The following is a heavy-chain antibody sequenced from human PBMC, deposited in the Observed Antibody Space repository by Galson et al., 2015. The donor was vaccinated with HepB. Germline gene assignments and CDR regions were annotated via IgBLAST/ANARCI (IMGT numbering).Heavy chain of an antibody. J-gene: IGHJ6*02. V-gene: IGHV3-23*01. CDR1: GFTFSNYA. CDR2: ISAGGDTT. D-gene: IGHD3-16*01. CDR3: AKGDVWGSAARNYGMDV. Sequence: SLRLSCAASGFTFSNYAMTWVRQAPGKGLEWVSSISAGGDTTYYADSVKGRFPISRDNAKKMLSLRTNSLRAEDTAVYYCAKGDVWGSAARNYGMDVWGQGTTVTVSS.